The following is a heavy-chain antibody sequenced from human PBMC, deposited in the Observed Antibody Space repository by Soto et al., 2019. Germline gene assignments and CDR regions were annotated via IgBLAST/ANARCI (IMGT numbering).Heavy chain of an antibody. CDR3: ARVPYCISTSCYYDWFDP. D-gene: IGHD2-2*01. CDR1: VFTFSSYW. Sequence: GGSLRLSCAASVFTFSSYWMSWVRQAPGKGLEWVANIKQDGSEKYYVDSVKGRFTISRDNAKNSLYLQMNSLRAEDTAVYYCARVPYCISTSCYYDWFDPWGQGTLVTVSS. V-gene: IGHV3-7*01. CDR2: IKQDGSEK. J-gene: IGHJ5*02.